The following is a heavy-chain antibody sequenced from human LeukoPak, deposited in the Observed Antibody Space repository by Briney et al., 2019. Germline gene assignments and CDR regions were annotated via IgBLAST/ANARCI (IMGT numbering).Heavy chain of an antibody. J-gene: IGHJ3*02. D-gene: IGHD3-3*01. V-gene: IGHV3-66*01. CDR3: AAATPYDFWSGYDAFDI. CDR2: IYSGGST. Sequence: GGSLRLSCAASGFTFSSYSMNWVRQAPGKGLEWVSVIYSGGSTYYADSVKGRFTISRDNSKNTLYLQMNSLRAEDTAVYYCAAATPYDFWSGYDAFDIWGQGTMVTVSS. CDR1: GFTFSSYS.